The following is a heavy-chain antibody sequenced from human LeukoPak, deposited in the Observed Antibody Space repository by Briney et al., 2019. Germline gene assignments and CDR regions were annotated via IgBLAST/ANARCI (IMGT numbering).Heavy chain of an antibody. D-gene: IGHD3-3*01. J-gene: IGHJ4*02. V-gene: IGHV4-31*03. CDR2: IYYSGST. Sequence: SETLSLTCTVSGGSISSGGYYWSWIRQHPGTGLEWIGYIYYSGSTYHNPSLKSRVTISVDTSKNQFSLKLSSVTAADTAVYYCARGLGHNYDFWSGYYSYFDYWGQGTLVTVSS. CDR3: ARGLGHNYDFWSGYYSYFDY. CDR1: GGSISSGGYY.